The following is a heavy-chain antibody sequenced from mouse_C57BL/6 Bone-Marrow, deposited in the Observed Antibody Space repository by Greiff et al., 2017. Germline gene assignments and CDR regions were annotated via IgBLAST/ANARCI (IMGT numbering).Heavy chain of an antibody. J-gene: IGHJ1*03. V-gene: IGHV1-18*01. Sequence: EVQLQQSGPELVKPGASVKIPCKASGYTFTDYNMDWVKQSHGKSLEWIGDINPNNGGTIYNQKFKGKATLTVDKSSSTAYMELRSLTSEDTAVYYCAREANWDWYFDVWGTGTTVTVSS. CDR3: AREANWDWYFDV. D-gene: IGHD4-1*01. CDR2: INPNNGGT. CDR1: GYTFTDYN.